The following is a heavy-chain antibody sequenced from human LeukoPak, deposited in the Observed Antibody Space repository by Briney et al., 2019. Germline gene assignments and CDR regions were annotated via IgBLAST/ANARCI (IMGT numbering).Heavy chain of an antibody. Sequence: GGSLRLSCAAPRFTFSSFAMSWVRQAPGEGLDRVSVVSLGGNTFYADSVKGRFTISRDDSKNTVYLQMNSLRVEDTAVYYCAKGGYCSTTSCYKGDIDAFDFWGQGTMVTVSS. J-gene: IGHJ3*01. V-gene: IGHV3-23*01. D-gene: IGHD2-2*01. CDR1: RFTFSSFA. CDR3: AKGGYCSTTSCYKGDIDAFDF. CDR2: VSLGGNT.